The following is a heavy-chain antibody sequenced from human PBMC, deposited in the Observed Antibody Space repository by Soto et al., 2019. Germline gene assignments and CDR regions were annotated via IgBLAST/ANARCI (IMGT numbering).Heavy chain of an antibody. D-gene: IGHD6-19*01. J-gene: IGHJ4*02. CDR2: IIPIFGTA. V-gene: IGHV1-69*13. Sequence: SVKVSCKASGGTFSSYTISWVRQAPGQGLEWMGGIIPIFGTANYAQKFQGRVTITADESTSTAYMELSSLRSGDTAVYYCASRGIAVAGPPYYFDSWGQG. CDR3: ASRGIAVAGPPYYFDS. CDR1: GGTFSSYT.